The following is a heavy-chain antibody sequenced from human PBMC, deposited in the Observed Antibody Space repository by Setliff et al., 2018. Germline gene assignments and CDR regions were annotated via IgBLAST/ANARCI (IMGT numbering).Heavy chain of an antibody. Sequence: WIRQPAGKGLEWMAWFNPGNGDTRYSQNFQGRVTLTRDTSASTAYMELSSLRSEDTAVYYCARGFSKFYYYYYYYMDVWGKGTTVTVSS. V-gene: IGHV1-3*01. CDR2: FNPGNGDT. D-gene: IGHD3-3*01. J-gene: IGHJ6*03. CDR3: ARGFSKFYYYYYYYMDV.